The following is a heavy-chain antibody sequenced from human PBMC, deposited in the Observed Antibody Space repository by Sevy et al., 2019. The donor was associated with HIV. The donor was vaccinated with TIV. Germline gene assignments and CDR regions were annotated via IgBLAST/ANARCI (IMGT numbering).Heavy chain of an antibody. CDR1: GFIFNSYG. V-gene: IGHV3-23*01. J-gene: IGHJ4*02. CDR3: RGVGTTTNFDY. D-gene: IGHD1-26*01. CDR2: ISGSGGSI. Sequence: GGSLRLSCAASGFIFNSYGMSWVRQAPGKGMEWVSGISGSGGSIYYADSVKGRFTISIDNFKNTLYLQMNSLRAEDTAVYYCRGVGTTTNFDYWGQGTLVTVSS.